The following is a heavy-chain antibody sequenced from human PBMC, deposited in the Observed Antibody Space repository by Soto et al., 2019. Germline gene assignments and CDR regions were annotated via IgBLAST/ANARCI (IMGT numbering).Heavy chain of an antibody. J-gene: IGHJ6*02. CDR3: ARVRITGTTDYYYYYGMDV. D-gene: IGHD1-7*01. CDR2: IYYSGST. Sequence: PSETLSLTCTVSGGSISSGDYYWSWIRQPPGKGLEWIGYIYYSGSTYYNPSLKSRVTISVDTSKNQFSLKLSSVTAADTAVYYCARVRITGTTDYYYYYGMDVWGQGTTVTVSS. CDR1: GGSISSGDYY. V-gene: IGHV4-30-4*01.